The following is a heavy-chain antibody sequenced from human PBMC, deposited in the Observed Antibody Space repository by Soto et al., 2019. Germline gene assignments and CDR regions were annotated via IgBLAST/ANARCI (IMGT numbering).Heavy chain of an antibody. V-gene: IGHV4-31*03. CDR3: AGARKYYYDSSGPFDY. D-gene: IGHD3-22*01. CDR1: GGSISSGGYY. J-gene: IGHJ4*02. Sequence: PSETLSLTCTVSGGSISSGGYYWSWIRQHPGKGLEWIGYIYYSGSTYYNPSLKSRVTISVDTSKNQFSLKLSSVTAADTAVYYCAGARKYYYDSSGPFDYWGQGTLVTVSS. CDR2: IYYSGST.